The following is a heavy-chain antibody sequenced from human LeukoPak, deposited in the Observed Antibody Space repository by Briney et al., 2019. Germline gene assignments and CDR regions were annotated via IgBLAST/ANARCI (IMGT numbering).Heavy chain of an antibody. CDR3: ARGPNLGTMIPFDP. J-gene: IGHJ5*02. D-gene: IGHD3-22*01. CDR2: IYSGGST. V-gene: IGHV3-66*01. CDR1: GFTVSSNY. Sequence: GGSLRLSCATSGFTVSSNYMSWVRQAPGKGLEWVSVIYSGGSTYYADSVKGRFTISRDNSKNTLYLQMNSLRAEDTAVYYCARGPNLGTMIPFDPWGQGTLVTVSS.